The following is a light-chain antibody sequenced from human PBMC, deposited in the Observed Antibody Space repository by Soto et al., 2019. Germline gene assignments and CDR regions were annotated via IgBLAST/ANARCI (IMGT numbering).Light chain of an antibody. CDR2: DDT. Sequence: SYELTQPPSVSVAPGQTARITCEGHNIGSKSVHWYQLLPGQAPEVVLYDDTDRPSGIPERFSGSNSGDTATLTITRVEAGDGADYYCQVRDSSNDYLVFGGGTKVTVL. CDR3: QVRDSSNDYLV. J-gene: IGLJ3*02. V-gene: IGLV3-21*02. CDR1: NIGSKS.